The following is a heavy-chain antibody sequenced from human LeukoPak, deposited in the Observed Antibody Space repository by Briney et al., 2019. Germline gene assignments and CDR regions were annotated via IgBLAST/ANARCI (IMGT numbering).Heavy chain of an antibody. CDR2: IYSGGST. Sequence: GGSLRLSCAASGFTVSSNYMSWVRQAPGKGLEWVSVIYSGGSTYYADSVKGRFTVSRDNAQNSLYLQLNSLRVEDTAVYFCARDHEEGNYGMDVWGQGTTVTVSS. CDR3: ARDHEEGNYGMDV. CDR1: GFTVSSNY. D-gene: IGHD3-10*01. J-gene: IGHJ6*02. V-gene: IGHV3-53*01.